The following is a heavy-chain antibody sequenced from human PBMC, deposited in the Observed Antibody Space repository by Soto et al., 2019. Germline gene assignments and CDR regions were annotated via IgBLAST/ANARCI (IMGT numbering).Heavy chain of an antibody. Sequence: LRLSCADSGFTFSSYWMSWVRQAPGKGLEWVANIKQDGSEKYYVDSVKGRFTISRDNAKNSLYLQMNSLRAEDTAVYYCARDIGYSSGWVPDDAFDIWGQGTMVTVSS. J-gene: IGHJ3*02. CDR2: IKQDGSEK. V-gene: IGHV3-7*01. CDR1: GFTFSSYW. D-gene: IGHD6-19*01. CDR3: ARDIGYSSGWVPDDAFDI.